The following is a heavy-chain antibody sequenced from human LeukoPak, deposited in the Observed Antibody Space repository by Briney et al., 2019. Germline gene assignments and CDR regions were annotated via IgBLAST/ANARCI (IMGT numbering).Heavy chain of an antibody. V-gene: IGHV6-1*01. D-gene: IGHD6-13*01. CDR2: TYYRSQGYF. CDR3: ARERSSWYYLDY. Sequence: SQTLSLTCVISGDSVSSNIDTWNWIRQSPSRGLEWLGRTYYRSQGYFDYAVSVRSRITINPDTSKNQFSLQLSSVTPEDTAVYFCARERSSWYYLDYWGQGMLVTVSS. J-gene: IGHJ4*02. CDR1: GDSVSSNIDT.